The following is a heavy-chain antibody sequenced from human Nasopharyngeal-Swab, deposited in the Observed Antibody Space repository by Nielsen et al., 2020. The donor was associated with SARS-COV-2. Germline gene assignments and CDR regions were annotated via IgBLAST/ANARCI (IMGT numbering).Heavy chain of an antibody. CDR2: INPNNGGT. Sequence: ASVKVSCKPSGYTFYAYNMHWVRQAPGQGLEWMGRINPNNGGTNYAQRFQGRVTMTWDTSISTAYMEVTRLTSDDTAMHYCAREGADLWGQGTLVTVSS. D-gene: IGHD3-16*01. J-gene: IGHJ4*02. CDR1: GYTFYAYN. V-gene: IGHV1-2*06. CDR3: AREGADL.